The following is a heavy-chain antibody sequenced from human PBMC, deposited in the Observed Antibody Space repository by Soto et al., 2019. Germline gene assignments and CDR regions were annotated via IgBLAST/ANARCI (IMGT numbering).Heavy chain of an antibody. V-gene: IGHV4-59*13. CDR3: AREYYYDSSASGGMDV. D-gene: IGHD3-22*01. CDR1: GGSISSYY. J-gene: IGHJ6*02. Sequence: SETLSLTCTVSGGSISSYYWSWIRQPPGKELKYIGYIYYSGSTNYNPSLKSRVTISVDTSKNQFSLKLSSVTAADTAVYYCAREYYYDSSASGGMDVWGQGTTVTVSS. CDR2: IYYSGST.